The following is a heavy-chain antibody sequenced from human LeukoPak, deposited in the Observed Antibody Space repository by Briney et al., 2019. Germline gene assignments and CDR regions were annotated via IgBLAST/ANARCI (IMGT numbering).Heavy chain of an antibody. D-gene: IGHD6-13*01. CDR3: ARGAAAGAHYYYYYMDV. J-gene: IGHJ6*03. CDR1: GYTFTDYY. V-gene: IGHV1-2*02. Sequence: ASVKVSCKASGYTFTDYYIHWVRQAPGQGLEWMGWFNPNSGGTNFGDKFQGRVAMTRDTSISAAYMQLSRLRSDDTAVYFCARGAAAGAHYYYYYMDVWGKGTTVTVS. CDR2: FNPNSGGT.